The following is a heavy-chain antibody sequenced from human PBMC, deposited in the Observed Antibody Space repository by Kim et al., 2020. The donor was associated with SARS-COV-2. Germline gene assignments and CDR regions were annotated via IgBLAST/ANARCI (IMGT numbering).Heavy chain of an antibody. CDR3: ARDYYGMDV. V-gene: IGHV3-53*01. J-gene: IGHJ6*02. Sequence: GSTYNADSVQGRFTISRDKSKNTLYLQMNSLRAEDTAVYYCARDYYGMDVWGQGTTVTVSS. CDR2: GST.